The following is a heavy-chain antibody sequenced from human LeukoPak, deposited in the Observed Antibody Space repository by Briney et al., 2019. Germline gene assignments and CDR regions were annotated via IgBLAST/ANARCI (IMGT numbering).Heavy chain of an antibody. V-gene: IGHV3-21*01. D-gene: IGHD5-18*01. CDR2: ISSSSSYI. Sequence: PGGSLRLSCAASGFTFSSYSMNWVRQAPGKGLEWVSSISSSSSYIYYADSVKGRFTISRDNARNSLYLQMNSLRAEDTAVYYCASTRYSYGPFCDYWGQGTLVTVSS. CDR3: ASTRYSYGPFCDY. J-gene: IGHJ4*02. CDR1: GFTFSSYS.